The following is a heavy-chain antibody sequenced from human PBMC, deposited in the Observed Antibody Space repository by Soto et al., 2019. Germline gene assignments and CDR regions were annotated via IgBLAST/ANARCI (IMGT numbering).Heavy chain of an antibody. CDR2: ISYSEST. CDR3: ARGVLH. J-gene: IGHJ4*01. Sequence: QVQLQESGPGLVQPSQTLSLTCTVSGGSISSGGYYWSWIRPHPGTGLERTGHISYSESTYYKTSLKSRVTISVDTSRNQFSLIVNSVTAADTAVYYCARGVLHWGQGTLVTVSS. CDR1: GGSISSGGYY. V-gene: IGHV4-31*03.